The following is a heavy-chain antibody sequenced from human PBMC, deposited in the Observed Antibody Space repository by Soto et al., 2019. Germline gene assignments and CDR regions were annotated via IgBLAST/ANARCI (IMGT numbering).Heavy chain of an antibody. CDR3: AREFRRDGS. D-gene: IGHD5-12*01. V-gene: IGHV1-8*01. J-gene: IGHJ5*02. CDR1: GYTFTTYD. Sequence: QVQLVQSGAEVKKPGASVKVSCKASGYTFTTYDINWGRQATGQGLEWMGYMNPNSGNTGYAQNFQDRVTMTWNTSISTAYMELSSLKSEDTAVYYCAREFRRDGSWGQGTLVTVSS. CDR2: MNPNSGNT.